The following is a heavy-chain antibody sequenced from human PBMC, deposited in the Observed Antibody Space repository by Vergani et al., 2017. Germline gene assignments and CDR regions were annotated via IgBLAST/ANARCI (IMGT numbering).Heavy chain of an antibody. CDR2: IQFDGSNQ. CDR3: AKQCRGWGTDY. CDR1: GFTLRNYD. V-gene: IGHV3-30*02. D-gene: IGHD3-16*01. J-gene: IGHJ4*02. Sequence: QVQLVESGGGVVQRGGSLRLSCATSGFTLRNYDMQWIRQGPGKGLEFVAFIQFDGSNQYYADSVKGRFTLSRDFSKHTLNLQMNSLRTDDTETYYCAKQCRGWGTDYWGQGTQVIVSS.